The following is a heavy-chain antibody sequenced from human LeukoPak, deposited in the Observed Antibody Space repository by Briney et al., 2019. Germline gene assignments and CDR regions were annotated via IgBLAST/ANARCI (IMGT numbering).Heavy chain of an antibody. Sequence: GESLKISCQASGYIFTNYWIAWVRQMPGKGLEWMGIIHPADSKTRYSPSFQGQVTISVDKSISTSYLQWSSLPASDTAMFYCARHLSYSDTTGYYYSDYWGQGTLVTVSS. CDR1: GYIFTNYW. J-gene: IGHJ4*02. V-gene: IGHV5-51*01. CDR3: ARHLSYSDTTGYYYSDY. D-gene: IGHD3-22*01. CDR2: IHPADSKT.